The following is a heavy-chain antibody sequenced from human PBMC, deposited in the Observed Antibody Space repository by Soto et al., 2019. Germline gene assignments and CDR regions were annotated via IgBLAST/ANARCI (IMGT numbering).Heavy chain of an antibody. J-gene: IGHJ5*02. CDR1: GYTLNEVA. CDR3: TTYHGDYNFDH. D-gene: IGHD4-17*01. V-gene: IGHV1-24*01. Sequence: QVQLVQSGAEVKKPGASVKVSCKVSGYTLNEVAMHWVRQAPGKGLEWLGGFDPDEAETIYAQHFQGRVNMTEDTSTDTVYMELSSLRSEDTALYFCTTYHGDYNFDHGGQGTLVNVSS. CDR2: FDPDEAET.